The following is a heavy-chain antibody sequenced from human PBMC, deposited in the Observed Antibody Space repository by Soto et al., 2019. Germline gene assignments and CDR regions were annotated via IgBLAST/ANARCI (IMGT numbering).Heavy chain of an antibody. CDR2: IKSKTEVGTT. CDR1: GFTFINAG. Sequence: VGSLRLSCAASGFTFINAGRSWVRQPPVKGLEWVGRIKSKTEVGTTDSAAPVKCTFTISIDDSKNTRYRQMKSLKTEDTAVYSCLGYDFWSGVWSYYYYYGMDVWGQGTPVTVSS. D-gene: IGHD3-3*01. J-gene: IGHJ6*02. CDR3: LGYDFWSGVWSYYYYYGMDV. V-gene: IGHV3-15*01.